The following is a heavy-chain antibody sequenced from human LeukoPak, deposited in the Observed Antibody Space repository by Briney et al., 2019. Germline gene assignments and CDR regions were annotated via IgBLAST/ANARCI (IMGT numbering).Heavy chain of an antibody. CDR2: IWFDGSNK. D-gene: IGHD3-3*01. Sequence: GGSLRLSCAASGFTFSSYGMYWVRLAPGKGLEWVAVIWFDGSNKYYADSVKGRFTISRDNSKNTLYLQMNSLRVEDTAVYYCASLRSGPRYGMDVWGQGTTVTVSS. CDR3: ASLRSGPRYGMDV. V-gene: IGHV3-33*01. CDR1: GFTFSSYG. J-gene: IGHJ6*02.